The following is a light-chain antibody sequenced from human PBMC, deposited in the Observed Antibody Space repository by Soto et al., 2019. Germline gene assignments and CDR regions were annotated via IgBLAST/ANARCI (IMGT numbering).Light chain of an antibody. V-gene: IGLV2-14*01. CDR1: SSDICASDY. CDR2: EVN. CDR3: CSYTGTTSPWG. J-gene: IGLJ3*02. Sequence: QPVLPQPASVSGSPGESIIISANGSSSDICASDYVSWYQHHPGRAPKVIIFEVNDRASGVSHRFSGSKSGNTASLTISGLQAEDVADYYWCSYTGTTSPWGFGGGPKLTVL.